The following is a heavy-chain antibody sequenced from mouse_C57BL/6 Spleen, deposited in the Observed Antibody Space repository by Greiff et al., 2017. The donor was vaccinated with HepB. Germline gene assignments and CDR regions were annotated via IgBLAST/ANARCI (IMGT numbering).Heavy chain of an antibody. V-gene: IGHV1-62-2*01. Sequence: QVQLKESGAELVKPGASVKLSCKASGYTFTEYTIHWVKQRSGQGLEWIGWFYPGSGSIKYNEKFKDKATLTADKSSSTVYMELSRLTSEDSAVYCCARHGRGGDYDEGAYYFDYWGQGTTLTVSS. CDR3: ARHGRGGDYDEGAYYFDY. J-gene: IGHJ2*01. D-gene: IGHD2-4*01. CDR1: GYTFTEYT. CDR2: FYPGSGSI.